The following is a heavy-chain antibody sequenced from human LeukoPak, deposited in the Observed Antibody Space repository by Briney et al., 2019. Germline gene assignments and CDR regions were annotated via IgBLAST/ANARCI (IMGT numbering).Heavy chain of an antibody. CDR3: ATDLSYDILTGYPY. V-gene: IGHV1-24*01. J-gene: IGHJ4*02. CDR1: GYTLTELS. Sequence: ASVKVSCKVSGYTLTELSMHWVRQAPGKGLEWMGGFDPEDGETIYAQKFQGRVTMTEDTSTDTAYMELSSLRSEDTAVYYCATDLSYDILTGYPYWGQGTLVTVSS. D-gene: IGHD3-9*01. CDR2: FDPEDGET.